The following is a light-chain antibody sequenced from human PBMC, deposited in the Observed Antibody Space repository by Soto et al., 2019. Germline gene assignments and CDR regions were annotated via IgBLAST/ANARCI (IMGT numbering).Light chain of an antibody. CDR3: LLYYDGPWV. Sequence: QTVVTQEPSLTVSPGGTVTLTCASNTGTVTSGHHPNWFQQKPGQAPRAVIYDISNKQSWTPARFLGSLLGGKAALTLSGVQPEDEAEYYCLLYYDGPWVFGGGTQLTVL. V-gene: IGLV7-43*01. CDR1: TGTVTSGHH. J-gene: IGLJ3*02. CDR2: DIS.